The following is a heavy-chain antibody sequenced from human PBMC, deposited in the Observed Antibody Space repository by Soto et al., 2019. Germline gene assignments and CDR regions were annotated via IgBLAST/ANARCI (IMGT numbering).Heavy chain of an antibody. D-gene: IGHD5-18*01. Sequence: GSLRLSCAASGFTFSSYWMSWVRQAPGKGLEWVANIKQDVGEKYYVDSVKGRFTISRDNAKNSLYLKMNSLRGDDTAVYYCVRDYRVSYGYGPFDYWGQGTLVTVSS. CDR3: VRDYRVSYGYGPFDY. CDR2: IKQDVGEK. CDR1: GFTFSSYW. V-gene: IGHV3-7*03. J-gene: IGHJ4*02.